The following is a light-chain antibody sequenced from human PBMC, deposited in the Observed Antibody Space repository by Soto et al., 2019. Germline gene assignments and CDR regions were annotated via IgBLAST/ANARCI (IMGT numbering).Light chain of an antibody. Sequence: DLQMTQSPSTLSASLGDSVTITCRASQSISSWLAWYQQKPGKAPKLLIYDASSLESGVPSSFSGSGSGTESTLTIRSLQSEDFAVYYCKQYNNWWTCGQGTKVDIK. CDR3: KQYNNWWT. J-gene: IGKJ1*01. V-gene: IGKV1-5*01. CDR1: QSISSW. CDR2: DAS.